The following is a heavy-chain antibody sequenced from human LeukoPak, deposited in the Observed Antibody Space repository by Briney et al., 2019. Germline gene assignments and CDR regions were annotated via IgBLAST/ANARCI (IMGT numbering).Heavy chain of an antibody. Sequence: GGSLRLSCTVSGFTFSTYWMTWVRQAPGKGLEWVANIKQDGSEKYYVDSVKGRFTITRDNAKKALYLEMNSLRVEDTALYYCARENYYDSSGSDAFDVWGQGTMVTVSS. V-gene: IGHV3-7*04. CDR3: ARENYYDSSGSDAFDV. J-gene: IGHJ3*01. CDR2: IKQDGSEK. CDR1: GFTFSTYW. D-gene: IGHD3-22*01.